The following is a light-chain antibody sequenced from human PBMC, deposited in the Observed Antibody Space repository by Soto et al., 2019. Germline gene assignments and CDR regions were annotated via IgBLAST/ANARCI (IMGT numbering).Light chain of an antibody. Sequence: QSALTQPASVSGSPGQSITISCTGTRGDVGGYDHVAWYQQHPGKVPQLIIYDVTNRPSGVSSRFSGSKSGNTASLTISGLQPEDEADYYCFSYTGSGTGIFGAGTKLTVL. CDR1: RGDVGGYDH. V-gene: IGLV2-14*01. J-gene: IGLJ2*01. CDR2: DVT. CDR3: FSYTGSGTGI.